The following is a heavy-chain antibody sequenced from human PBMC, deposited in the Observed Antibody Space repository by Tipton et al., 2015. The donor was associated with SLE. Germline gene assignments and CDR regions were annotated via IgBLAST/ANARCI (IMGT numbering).Heavy chain of an antibody. D-gene: IGHD6-13*01. Sequence: GSLRLSCAASGFTFSSYAMSWVRQAPGKGLEWVSAISGSGGSTEYADSVKGRFSISRDNSRNTLYLQMNSLRAEDTAVYYCAKVGSSTWFPNYYYYGMDVWGQGTTVTVSS. J-gene: IGHJ6*02. CDR3: AKVGSSTWFPNYYYYGMDV. CDR2: ISGSGGST. CDR1: GFTFSSYA. V-gene: IGHV3-23*01.